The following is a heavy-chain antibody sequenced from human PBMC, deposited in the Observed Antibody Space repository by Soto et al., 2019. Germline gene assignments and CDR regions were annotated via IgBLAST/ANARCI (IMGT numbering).Heavy chain of an antibody. CDR2: ISYDGSNK. J-gene: IGHJ4*02. V-gene: IGHV3-30-3*01. CDR3: ARDRGDSYGYFDY. CDR1: GFTFSSYA. Sequence: QVQLVESGGGVVQPGRSLRLSCAASGFTFSSYAMHWVRQAPGKGLEWVAVISYDGSNKYYADSVKGRFTISRDNSKNTLYLQMNSLGAEDTAVYYCARDRGDSYGYFDYWGQGTLVTVSS. D-gene: IGHD5-18*01.